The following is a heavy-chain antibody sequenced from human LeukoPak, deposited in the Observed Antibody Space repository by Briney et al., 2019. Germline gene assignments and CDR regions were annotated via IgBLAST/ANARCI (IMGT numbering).Heavy chain of an antibody. CDR1: GFTVSSNY. J-gene: IGHJ4*02. CDR3: ASQFWWAAVAGTTLDY. D-gene: IGHD6-19*01. Sequence: GGSLRLSCAASGFTVSSNYMSWVRQAPGGGLEWVANIKEDGSETYYADSVKGRFTISRDNAKISLYLQMNSLRAEDTAVYYCASQFWWAAVAGTTLDYWGQGTLVTVSS. CDR2: IKEDGSET. V-gene: IGHV3-7*05.